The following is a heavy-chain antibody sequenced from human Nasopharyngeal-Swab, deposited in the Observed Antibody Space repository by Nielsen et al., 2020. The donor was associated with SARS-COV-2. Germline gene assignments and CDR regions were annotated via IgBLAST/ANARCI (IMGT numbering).Heavy chain of an antibody. CDR2: ISSSSSTI. CDR3: ERSDITIYGVVIMRYYFDY. V-gene: IGHV3-48*01. D-gene: IGHD3-3*01. J-gene: IGHJ4*02. Sequence: LTCAASGFTFSSYSMNWVRQAPGKGLEWVSYISSSSSTIYYADSVKGRFTISRDNAKNSLYLQMNSLRAEDTAVYYCERSDITIYGVVIMRYYFDYWGQGTLVTVSS. CDR1: GFTFSSYS.